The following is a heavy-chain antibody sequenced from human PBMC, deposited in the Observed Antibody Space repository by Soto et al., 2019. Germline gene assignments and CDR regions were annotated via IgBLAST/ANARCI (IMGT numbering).Heavy chain of an antibody. D-gene: IGHD3-3*01. CDR3: ARSFGVSETYRKWFDP. CDR1: GFTFSTHN. J-gene: IGHJ5*02. Sequence: PGGSLRLSCAASGFTFSTHNMNWVRQAPGKGLEWVSTIDPSGSYIYYADSVKGRFTISRDNAKNSLYLQMNSLRAEDTAVYYCARSFGVSETYRKWFDPWGQGTLVTVSS. V-gene: IGHV3-21*01. CDR2: IDPSGSYI.